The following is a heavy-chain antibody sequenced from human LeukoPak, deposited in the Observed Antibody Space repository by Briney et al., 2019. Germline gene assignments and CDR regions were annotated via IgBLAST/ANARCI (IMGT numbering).Heavy chain of an antibody. Sequence: ASVKVSCKASGYSFTSYGSSWVRQAPGQGLEWLGWISAYDGGTNYGQKFQGRLTMTTETSTTTAYMELRSLRSDDTAVYYCARLARYHLLEASDIWGQGTMVTVSS. J-gene: IGHJ3*02. D-gene: IGHD1-14*01. CDR1: GYSFTSYG. CDR3: ARLARYHLLEASDI. CDR2: ISAYDGGT. V-gene: IGHV1-18*01.